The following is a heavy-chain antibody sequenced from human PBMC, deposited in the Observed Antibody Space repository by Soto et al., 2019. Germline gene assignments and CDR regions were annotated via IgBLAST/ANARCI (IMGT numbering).Heavy chain of an antibody. CDR2: IYPGDSDT. V-gene: IGHV5-51*01. CDR3: GRLGAALDV. CDR1: GYSFSTYW. J-gene: IGHJ6*02. D-gene: IGHD6-13*01. Sequence: GESLKISCKASGYSFSTYWIAWVRQMSGKGLEWMGIIYPGDSDTTYSPSFQGQVTISADKSISTAYLQWSSLKASDTAMYYCGRLGAALDVWGQGTTVTVSS.